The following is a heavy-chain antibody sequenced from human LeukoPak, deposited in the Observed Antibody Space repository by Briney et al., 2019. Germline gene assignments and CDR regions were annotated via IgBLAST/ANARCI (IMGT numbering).Heavy chain of an antibody. D-gene: IGHD6-13*01. Sequence: SETLSLTCTVSGGSISSNTCYWDWIRQPPGKGLEWIGNIYYSGSTYYNPSLKSRVTISVDTSSNQFSLKLTSVTAADTAVYYCARRGVYSGSWFDYWGQGTLVTVSS. CDR3: ARRGVYSGSWFDY. CDR1: GGSISSNTCY. CDR2: IYYSGST. J-gene: IGHJ4*02. V-gene: IGHV4-39*01.